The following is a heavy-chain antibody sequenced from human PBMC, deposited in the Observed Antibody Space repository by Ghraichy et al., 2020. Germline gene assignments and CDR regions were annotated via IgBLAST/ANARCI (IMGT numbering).Heavy chain of an antibody. CDR3: ARAHGLNVYVDY. J-gene: IGHJ4*02. CDR2: ISAYNGNT. CDR1: GYTFTSYG. D-gene: IGHD2/OR15-2a*01. V-gene: IGHV1-18*01. Sequence: ASVKVSCKTSGYTFTSYGINWVRQAPGQGLEWMGWISAYNGNTNYAQKLQGRVTMTTDTSTTTAYMELRSLRSDDTAIYYCARAHGLNVYVDYWGQGTLVTVSS.